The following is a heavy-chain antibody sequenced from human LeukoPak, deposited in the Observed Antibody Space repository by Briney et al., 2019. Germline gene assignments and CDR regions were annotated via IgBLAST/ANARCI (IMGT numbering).Heavy chain of an antibody. CDR2: IKTDGSDR. V-gene: IGHV3-74*01. CDR3: IRDFLTVTTNDY. D-gene: IGHD4-11*01. Sequence: GGSLRLSCVVSGFRFSDYWMHWVRKAPGKGLVWVSGIKTDGSDRRYADFVTGRFTISRDNAKNTLFLQMNSLRAEDTAVYYCIRDFLTVTTNDYWGRGTLVTVSS. J-gene: IGHJ4*02. CDR1: GFRFSDYW.